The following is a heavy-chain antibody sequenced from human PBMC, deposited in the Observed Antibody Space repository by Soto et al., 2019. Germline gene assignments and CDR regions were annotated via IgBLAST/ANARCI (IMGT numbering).Heavy chain of an antibody. V-gene: IGHV1-2*04. Sequence: QVQLVQSGAEVKKPGASVKVSCKASGYTFTGYYMHWVRQAPGQGLEWMGWINPNSGGTNYAQKFQGWVTMTRDTSISTAYMELSRLRSDDTAVYYCARGGYCSGGSCYFRPGGSGMDVWGQGTTVTVSS. CDR1: GYTFTGYY. J-gene: IGHJ6*02. D-gene: IGHD2-15*01. CDR3: ARGGYCSGGSCYFRPGGSGMDV. CDR2: INPNSGGT.